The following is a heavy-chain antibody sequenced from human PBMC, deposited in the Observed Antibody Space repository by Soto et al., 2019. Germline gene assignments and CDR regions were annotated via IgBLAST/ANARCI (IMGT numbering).Heavy chain of an antibody. J-gene: IGHJ5*02. Sequence: SETLSLTCTVSGGSISSSSYYWGWIRQPPGKGLEWIGSIYYSGSTYYNPSLKSRVTLSVETSKNQFSLKLSSVTAADTAVYYCARDEGTLKSTGTTSLGFDPWGQGTLVTVSS. V-gene: IGHV4-39*02. CDR2: IYYSGST. CDR1: GGSISSSSYY. D-gene: IGHD1-7*01. CDR3: ARDEGTLKSTGTTSLGFDP.